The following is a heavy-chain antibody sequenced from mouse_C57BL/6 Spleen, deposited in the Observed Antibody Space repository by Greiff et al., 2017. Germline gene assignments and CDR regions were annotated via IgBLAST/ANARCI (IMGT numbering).Heavy chain of an antibody. CDR1: GFTFIDYY. J-gene: IGHJ1*03. D-gene: IGHD1-1*01. CDR3: ARQGGYYYGSSLWYFDV. V-gene: IGHV5-12*01. CDR2: ISNGGGST. Sequence: EVQVVESGGGLVQPGGSLKLSCAASGFTFIDYYMYWVRQTPEKRLEWVAYISNGGGSTYYPDTVKGRFTISRDNAKNTLYLQMSRLKSEDTAMYYCARQGGYYYGSSLWYFDVWGTGTTVTVSS.